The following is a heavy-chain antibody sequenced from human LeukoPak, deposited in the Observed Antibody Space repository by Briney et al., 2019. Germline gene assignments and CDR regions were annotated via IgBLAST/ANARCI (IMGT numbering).Heavy chain of an antibody. CDR3: TRTYSSSWSWYFDY. D-gene: IGHD6-13*01. Sequence: GGSLRLSCAASGFTFSSYAMSWVRQAPGKGLEWVGFIRSKTYGGTTEYAASVKGRFTISRDDSKSIAYLQMNSLKTEDTAVYYCTRTYSSSWSWYFDYWGQGTLVTVSS. CDR2: IRSKTYGGTT. V-gene: IGHV3-49*04. CDR1: GFTFSSYA. J-gene: IGHJ4*02.